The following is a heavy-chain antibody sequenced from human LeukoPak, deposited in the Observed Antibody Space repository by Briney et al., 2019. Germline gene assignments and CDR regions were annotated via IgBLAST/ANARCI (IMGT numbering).Heavy chain of an antibody. J-gene: IGHJ4*02. CDR3: ARDFDWLAY. D-gene: IGHD3-9*01. CDR2: IIRDGSST. CDR1: GFTFSSYW. V-gene: IGHV3-74*01. Sequence: GGSLRLSCAASGFTFSSYWMHWVRQAPGKGLVWVSRIIRDGSSTTYADSVKGRFTISRDNAKNTVYLQMNSLRDEDTAVYYCARDFDWLAYWGQGTLVTVSS.